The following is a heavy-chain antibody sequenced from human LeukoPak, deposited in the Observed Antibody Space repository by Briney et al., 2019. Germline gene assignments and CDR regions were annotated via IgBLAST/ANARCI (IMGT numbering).Heavy chain of an antibody. V-gene: IGHV4-59*01. J-gene: IGHJ4*02. D-gene: IGHD3-22*01. CDR2: IYYSGST. CDR3: ARAHHYYDSSGYLINLFDY. Sequence: SETLSLTCTVSGGSISSYYWSWIRQPPGKGLEWIGYIYYSGSTNYNPSLKSRVTISVDTSKNQFSLKLSSVTAADTAVYYCARAHHYYDSSGYLINLFDYWGQGTLVTVSS. CDR1: GGSISSYY.